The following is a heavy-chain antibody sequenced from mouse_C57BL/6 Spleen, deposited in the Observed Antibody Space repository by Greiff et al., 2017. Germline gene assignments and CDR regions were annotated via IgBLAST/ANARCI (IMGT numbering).Heavy chain of an antibody. Sequence: EVMLVESGEGLVKPGGSLKLSCAASGFTFSSYAMSWVRQTPEKRLEWVAYISSGGDYIYYADTVKGRFTISRDNARNTLYLQMSSLKSADTAMYYCTREGNDYDGDWYFDVWGTGTTVTVSS. CDR3: TREGNDYDGDWYFDV. J-gene: IGHJ1*03. CDR2: ISSGGDYI. D-gene: IGHD2-4*01. V-gene: IGHV5-9-1*02. CDR1: GFTFSSYA.